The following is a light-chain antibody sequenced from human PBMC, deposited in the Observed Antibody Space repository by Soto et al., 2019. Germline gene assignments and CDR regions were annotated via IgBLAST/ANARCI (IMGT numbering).Light chain of an antibody. J-gene: IGKJ1*01. CDR3: QQYNNWRET. CDR2: GAS. V-gene: IGKV3-15*01. CDR1: QSVSSN. Sequence: EIVMTQSPATLSVSPGERATLSCRASQSVSSNLAWYQQKPGQAPRLLIYGASTRATGIPARFSGSGSGTEFTLTISSLQSEDFAVYYCQQYNNWRETFGQGTKVEI.